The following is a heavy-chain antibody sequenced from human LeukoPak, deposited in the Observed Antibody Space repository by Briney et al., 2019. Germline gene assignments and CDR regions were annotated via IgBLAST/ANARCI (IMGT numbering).Heavy chain of an antibody. CDR2: VNSDGSST. V-gene: IGHV3-74*01. Sequence: PGGSLRLSCAASGLTFSSYWMHWVGQAPGKGPVWVSRVNSDGSSTNYADSVKGRFTISRDNARNTLYLQMNSLRAEDTALYYCTRADTVVVVPDFWGQGTLVTVSS. J-gene: IGHJ4*02. CDR1: GLTFSSYW. D-gene: IGHD2-15*01. CDR3: TRADTVVVVPDF.